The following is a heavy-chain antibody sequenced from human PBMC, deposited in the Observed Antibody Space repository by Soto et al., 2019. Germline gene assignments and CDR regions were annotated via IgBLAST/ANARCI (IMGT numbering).Heavy chain of an antibody. CDR2: ISSSSSYI. V-gene: IGHV3-21*01. Sequence: GGSLRLSCAASGFTFSSYSMNWVRQAPGKGLEWVSSISSSSSYIYYADSVKGRFTISRDNAKNSLYLQMNSLRAEDTAVYYCARVGSSSPPLDYWGQGTLVTVSS. CDR1: GFTFSSYS. J-gene: IGHJ4*02. CDR3: ARVGSSSPPLDY. D-gene: IGHD6-6*01.